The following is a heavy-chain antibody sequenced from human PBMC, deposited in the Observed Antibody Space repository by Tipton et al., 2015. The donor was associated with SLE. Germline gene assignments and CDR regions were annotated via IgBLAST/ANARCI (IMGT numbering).Heavy chain of an antibody. Sequence: TLSLTCSVSGGSINSHFWSWIRQPPGKGLEWVGYINYSGNTNYNPSLKGRVTISVDTSKTHFSLRLTSVTVADTAVYYCARVRHCGGDCYPTPNYYSFYHSDVWGQGTTVIVSS. CDR3: ARVRHCGGDCYPTPNYYSFYHSDV. V-gene: IGHV4-59*11. CDR1: GGSINSHF. CDR2: INYSGNT. D-gene: IGHD2-21*01. J-gene: IGHJ6*02.